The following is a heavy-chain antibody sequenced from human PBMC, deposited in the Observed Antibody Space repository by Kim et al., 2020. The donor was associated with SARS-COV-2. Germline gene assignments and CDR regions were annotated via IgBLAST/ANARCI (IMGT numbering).Heavy chain of an antibody. CDR2: T. J-gene: IGHJ4*02. D-gene: IGHD1-26*01. Sequence: TRYSPSFQGQVTISADKSITTAYLQWSSLTASDTAMYFCARGEVGPTLRYWGQGTLVTVSS. V-gene: IGHV5-51*01. CDR3: ARGEVGPTLRY.